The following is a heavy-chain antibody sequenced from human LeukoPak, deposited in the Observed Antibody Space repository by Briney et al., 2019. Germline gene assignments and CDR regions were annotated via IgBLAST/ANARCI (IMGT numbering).Heavy chain of an antibody. D-gene: IGHD3-3*01. CDR2: MNPNSGNT. V-gene: IGHV1-8*03. J-gene: IGHJ3*02. CDR1: GYTFTSYD. Sequence: GASVKVSCKASGYTFTSYDINWVRQATGQGLEWMGWMNPNSGNTGYAQRFQGRVTITRNTSISTAYMELSSLRSEDTAVYYCVRGQSRITIFGVVIIDAFDIWGQGTMVTVSS. CDR3: VRGQSRITIFGVVIIDAFDI.